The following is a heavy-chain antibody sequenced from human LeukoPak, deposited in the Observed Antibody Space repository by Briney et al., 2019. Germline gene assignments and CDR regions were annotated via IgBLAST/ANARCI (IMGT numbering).Heavy chain of an antibody. V-gene: IGHV3-23*01. CDR1: GFSFRSHG. Sequence: PGGSLRLSCAASGFSFRSHGMNWVRQAPGKGLEWVSGISPRGDITYYKDSVRGRFTISRGNFKNTVSLQLNSLRAEDTAMYYCAKDDDWGRFNHWGQGTLVTVSS. J-gene: IGHJ1*01. CDR3: AKDDDWGRFNH. D-gene: IGHD3-16*01. CDR2: ISPRGDIT.